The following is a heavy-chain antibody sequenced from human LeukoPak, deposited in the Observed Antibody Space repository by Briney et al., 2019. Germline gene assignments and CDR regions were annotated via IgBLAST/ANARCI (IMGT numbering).Heavy chain of an antibody. Sequence: SVKVSCKASGGTFSSYAISWVRQAPGQGLEWMGGIIPIFGTANYAQKFQGRVTITTDESTSTAYMELSSLRSEDTAVYYCARGGIDYDSSGYLFDPWGQETLVTVSS. CDR3: ARGGIDYDSSGYLFDP. D-gene: IGHD3-22*01. CDR2: IIPIFGTA. CDR1: GGTFSSYA. V-gene: IGHV1-69*05. J-gene: IGHJ5*02.